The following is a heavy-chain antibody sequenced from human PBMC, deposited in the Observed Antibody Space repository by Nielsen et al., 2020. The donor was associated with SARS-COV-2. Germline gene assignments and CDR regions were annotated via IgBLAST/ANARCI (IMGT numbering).Heavy chain of an antibody. CDR1: GGTFSSYA. Sequence: SVKVSCKASGGTFSSYAISWVRQAPGQGLEWMGGIIPIFGTANYAQKFQGGVTITADESTSTAYMELSSLRSEDTAVYYCARGEGGGGVDYYYYYGMDVWGQGTTVTVSS. D-gene: IGHD2-8*02. V-gene: IGHV1-69*13. CDR2: IIPIFGTA. J-gene: IGHJ6*02. CDR3: ARGEGGGGVDYYYYYGMDV.